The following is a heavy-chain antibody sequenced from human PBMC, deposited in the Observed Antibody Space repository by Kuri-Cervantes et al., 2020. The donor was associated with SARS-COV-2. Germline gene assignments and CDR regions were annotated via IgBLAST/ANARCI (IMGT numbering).Heavy chain of an antibody. CDR2: INPNSGGT. CDR1: GGTFSSYA. V-gene: IGHV1-2*02. CDR3: ARVSYSRGQTDYSILYYFDY. D-gene: IGHD4-11*01. Sequence: ASVKVSCKASGGTFSSYAISWVRQAPGQGLEWMGWINPNSGGTNYAQKFQGRVTMTRDTSISTAYMELSRLRSDDTAVYYCARVSYSRGQTDYSILYYFDYWGQGTLVTVSS. J-gene: IGHJ4*02.